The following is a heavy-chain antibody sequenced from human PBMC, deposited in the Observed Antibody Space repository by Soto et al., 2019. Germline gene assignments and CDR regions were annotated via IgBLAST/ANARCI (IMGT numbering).Heavy chain of an antibody. CDR2: IKQDGSEK. V-gene: IGHV3-7*01. J-gene: IGHJ6*02. D-gene: IGHD6-13*01. CDR1: GFTFSSYW. CDR3: ARIASAGRGGDV. Sequence: EVQLVVSGGGLVQPGGSLRLSCAACGFTFSSYWMSWVRQAPVKGLEWVGNIKQDGSEKNYVDFMEGRFTISRDNAENSLYLQMNSLRAEDTAVYYCARIASAGRGGDVWGQGTTVVVSS.